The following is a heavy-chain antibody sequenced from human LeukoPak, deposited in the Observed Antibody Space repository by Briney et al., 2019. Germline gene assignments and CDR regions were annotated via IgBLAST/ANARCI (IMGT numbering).Heavy chain of an antibody. J-gene: IGHJ4*02. D-gene: IGHD2-2*01. CDR3: AREQEDIVVVPAAQMPY. CDR2: INPNSGGT. CDR1: GYTFTGYY. V-gene: IGHV1-2*02. Sequence: AASVKVSCKASGYTFTGYYMHWVRQAPGQGLEWMGWINPNSGGTNYAQKFQGRVTMTRDTSISTAYMELSRLRSDDTAVYYCAREQEDIVVVPAAQMPYWGQGTLVTVSS.